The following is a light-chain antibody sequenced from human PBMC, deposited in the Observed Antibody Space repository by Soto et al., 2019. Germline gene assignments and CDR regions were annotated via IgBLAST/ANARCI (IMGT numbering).Light chain of an antibody. Sequence: QSALTQPASVSGSPGQSITISCTGTSSDVGSYNLVSWYQQHPGKAPKLMIYEVSKRPSGVSNRFSGSKSGNTASLTISGLQAEDEADYYCCSYAGSTTFNVAFGGGTQLTVL. CDR3: CSYAGSTTFNVA. V-gene: IGLV2-23*02. CDR1: SSDVGSYNL. CDR2: EVS. J-gene: IGLJ2*01.